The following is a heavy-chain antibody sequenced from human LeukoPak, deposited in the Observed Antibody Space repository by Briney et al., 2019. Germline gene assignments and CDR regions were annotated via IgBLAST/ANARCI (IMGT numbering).Heavy chain of an antibody. CDR2: IIPIFGTA. V-gene: IGHV1-69*13. Sequence: SVKVSCKASGGTFSSYAISWVRQAPGQGLEWMGGIIPIFGTANYAQKFQGRVTITADESTSTAYMELSSLRSEDTAVYYCAGLFQGRIAVAGTEYWGQGTLVTVSS. D-gene: IGHD6-19*01. J-gene: IGHJ4*02. CDR3: AGLFQGRIAVAGTEY. CDR1: GGTFSSYA.